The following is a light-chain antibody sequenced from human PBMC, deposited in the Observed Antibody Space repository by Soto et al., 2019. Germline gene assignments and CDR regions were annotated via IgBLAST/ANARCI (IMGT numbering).Light chain of an antibody. V-gene: IGLV2-23*01. CDR1: SSDVGSYNL. Sequence: QSALTQPASVSGSPGQSITISCTGTSSDVGSYNLVSWYQQNPGKAPKLMTYEGTKRRSGASDRFSGSKSGNTASMTISGLQAGGEAGYCGCSYAHDTRSGTVVFGGGTKVTVL. J-gene: IGLJ2*01. CDR2: EGT. CDR3: CSYAHDTRSGTVV.